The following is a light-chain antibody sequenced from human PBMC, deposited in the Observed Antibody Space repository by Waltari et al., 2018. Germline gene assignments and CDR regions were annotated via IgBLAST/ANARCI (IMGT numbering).Light chain of an antibody. V-gene: IGLV2-23*02. CDR3: CSYAGSWIWV. CDR2: EVT. J-gene: IGLJ3*02. Sequence: QAALTQPASVSGSPGQSITISCTGSNSDVGTYNLVSWYQNHPVKAPTLIIDEVTNRPSGISDRFSGFKTGNTASLTISGLQGEDEADYYCCSYAGSWIWVFGGGTELTVL. CDR1: NSDVGTYNL.